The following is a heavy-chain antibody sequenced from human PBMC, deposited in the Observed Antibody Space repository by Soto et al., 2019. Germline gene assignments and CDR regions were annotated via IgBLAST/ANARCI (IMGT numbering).Heavy chain of an antibody. V-gene: IGHV3-23*01. J-gene: IGHJ3*01. CDR2: ISGSGGST. D-gene: IGHD3-22*01. CDR3: AKTRLYDNNDYHRDGFDV. Sequence: RLSCAASGFTFSSYAMSWVRQAPGKGLEWVSAISGSGGSTYYADSVKGRFTISRDNSKNTLYLQMNSLRAEDTAVYYCAKTRLYDNNDYHRDGFDVWGPGTVVTVSS. CDR1: GFTFSSYA.